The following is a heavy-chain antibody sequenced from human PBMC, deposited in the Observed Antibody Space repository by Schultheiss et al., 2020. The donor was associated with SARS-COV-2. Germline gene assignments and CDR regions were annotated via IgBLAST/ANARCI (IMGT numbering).Heavy chain of an antibody. CDR1: GGSLSGHY. CDR2: INHSGST. D-gene: IGHD5-12*01. J-gene: IGHJ4*02. Sequence: SETLSLTCAVYGGSLSGHYWCWIRQPPGKGLEWIGEINHSGSTNYNPSLKSRVTISVDTSKNQFSLKLSSVTAAYTAVYYCASPGYSGYDFGYWGQGTLVSVSS. V-gene: IGHV4-34*01. CDR3: ASPGYSGYDFGY.